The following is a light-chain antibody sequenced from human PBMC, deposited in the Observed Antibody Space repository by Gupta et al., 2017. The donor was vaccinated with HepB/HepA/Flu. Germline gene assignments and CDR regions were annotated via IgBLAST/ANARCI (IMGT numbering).Light chain of an antibody. Sequence: IQMTQSPSSLSASVGDRVTISCRASQNINNFLSWYQQKPGKPPKILIYSASNLQSGVPSRFSGSGSGTNFSLTINSLHPEDFATFYCRQSDSTPWTFGQGTKVEIK. CDR1: QNINNF. CDR3: RQSDSTPWT. J-gene: IGKJ1*01. CDR2: SAS. V-gene: IGKV1-39*01.